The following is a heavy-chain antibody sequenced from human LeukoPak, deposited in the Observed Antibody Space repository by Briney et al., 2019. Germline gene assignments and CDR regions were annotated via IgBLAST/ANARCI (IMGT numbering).Heavy chain of an antibody. CDR3: ARDAAGTPADWFDP. CDR1: GGSISSGGYY. V-gene: IGHV4-30-2*01. Sequence: SETLSLTCTVSGGSISSGGYYWSWLRQPPGTGLEWIGYIYHSGSTYYNPSLKSRVTISVDRSKNQFSLKLSSVTAADTAVYYCARDAAGTPADWFDPWGQGTLVTASS. CDR2: IYHSGST. J-gene: IGHJ5*02. D-gene: IGHD1-7*01.